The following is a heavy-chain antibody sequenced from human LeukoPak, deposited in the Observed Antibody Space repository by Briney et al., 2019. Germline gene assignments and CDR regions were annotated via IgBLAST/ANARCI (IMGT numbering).Heavy chain of an antibody. J-gene: IGHJ5*02. CDR3: AKPISGGLAVSADWFDP. Sequence: PGRSLRLSCAASGFTFSTYAMTWVRQAPGKRLQWVSTINASGGNTYYAESVRGRFTISRDNSKDTLYLQLNSLTAEDTAIYYCAKPISGGLAVSADWFDPWGQGTLVAVSS. CDR1: GFTFSTYA. CDR2: INASGGNT. D-gene: IGHD6-19*01. V-gene: IGHV3-23*01.